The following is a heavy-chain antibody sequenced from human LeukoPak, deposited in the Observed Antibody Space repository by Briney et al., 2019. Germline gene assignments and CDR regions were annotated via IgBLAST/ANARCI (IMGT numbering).Heavy chain of an antibody. J-gene: IGHJ5*02. CDR3: ARVFGSSSCPDH. D-gene: IGHD2-2*01. CDR2: IKEDGSEK. V-gene: IGHV3-7*01. CDR1: GFTFRNYW. Sequence: GGSLRLSCAASGFTFRNYWMSWVRQAPGKGLEWVANIKEDGSEKYYVASVKGRFTISRDNAKNSVYLQMNSLRGEDTAVYYCARVFGSSSCPDHWGQGTPVTVSS.